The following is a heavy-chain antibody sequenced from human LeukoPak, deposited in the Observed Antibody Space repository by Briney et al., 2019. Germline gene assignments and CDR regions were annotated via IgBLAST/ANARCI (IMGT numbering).Heavy chain of an antibody. V-gene: IGHV4-59*01. Sequence: SETLSLTCTVSGGSISSYYWSCIRQPPGKGLEWMGYIYYSGSTNYNPSLQSRATISVSTSKKQFSLKLSTVTAADTAVYYCARDRYGGGDAFDIWGQGRTVSVSS. CDR1: GGSISSYY. D-gene: IGHD4-23*01. CDR3: ARDRYGGGDAFDI. J-gene: IGHJ3*02. CDR2: IYYSGST.